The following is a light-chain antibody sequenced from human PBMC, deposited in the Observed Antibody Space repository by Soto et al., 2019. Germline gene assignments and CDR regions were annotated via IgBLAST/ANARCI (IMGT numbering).Light chain of an antibody. CDR3: QQLNTYPLT. J-gene: IGKJ4*01. CDR2: AAS. CDR1: QGISSY. V-gene: IGKV1-9*01. Sequence: DIQLTQSPAFLSASVGDRVTITCRASQGISSYLAWYQQKPGKAPKLLSYAASTLQSGVPSRFSGSGSGTEFTLTISSLQPEDFATYFCQQLNTYPLTFGGGTEVEIK.